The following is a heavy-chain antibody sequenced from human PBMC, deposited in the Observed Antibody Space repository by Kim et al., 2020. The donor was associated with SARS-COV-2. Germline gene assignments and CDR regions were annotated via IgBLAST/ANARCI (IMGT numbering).Heavy chain of an antibody. Sequence: GGSLRLSCAASGFTFSSYAMHWVRQAPGKGLEWVAVISYDGSNKYYADSVKGRFTISRDNSKNTLYLQMNSLRAEDTAVYYCARDAPITMVRGVADYWG. CDR3: ARDAPITMVRGVADY. J-gene: IGHJ4*01. D-gene: IGHD3-10*01. V-gene: IGHV3-30*04. CDR2: ISYDGSNK. CDR1: GFTFSSYA.